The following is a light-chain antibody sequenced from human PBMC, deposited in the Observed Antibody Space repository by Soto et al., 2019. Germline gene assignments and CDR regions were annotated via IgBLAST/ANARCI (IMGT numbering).Light chain of an antibody. CDR1: SSDVGGYNY. CDR2: DVR. Sequence: QSVLTQPASVSGSPGQSITISCTETSSDVGGYNYVSWYQQHPGKAPKLMIYDVRNRPSGVSNRFSGSKSVNTASLTISGLQAEDEADYYCSSYTTLSTYVFGTGTKVTVL. V-gene: IGLV2-14*01. J-gene: IGLJ1*01. CDR3: SSYTTLSTYV.